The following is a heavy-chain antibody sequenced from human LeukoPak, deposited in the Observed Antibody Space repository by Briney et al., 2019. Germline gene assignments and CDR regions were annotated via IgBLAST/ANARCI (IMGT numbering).Heavy chain of an antibody. D-gene: IGHD6-19*01. J-gene: IGHJ4*02. CDR3: AKGGRSGWYCVY. Sequence: PGGSLRLSCAASGFTFSSYSMNWVRQAPGKGLEWVSAISGSGGSTYYADSVKGRFTISRDNSKNTLYLQMNSLRAEDTAVYYCAKGGRSGWYCVYWGQGTLVTVSS. CDR2: ISGSGGST. V-gene: IGHV3-23*01. CDR1: GFTFSSYS.